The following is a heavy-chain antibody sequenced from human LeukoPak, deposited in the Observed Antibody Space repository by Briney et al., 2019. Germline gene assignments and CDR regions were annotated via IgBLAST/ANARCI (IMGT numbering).Heavy chain of an antibody. Sequence: GGSLRLSCAASGFTFSNYWMSWVRQAPGKGLEWVAVISYDGNNKYYADSVKGRFTISRDNSKNTLYLQMNSLRAEDTAVYYCALVGDYYGMDVWGQGTTVTVSS. CDR3: ALVGDYYGMDV. CDR2: ISYDGNNK. J-gene: IGHJ6*02. CDR1: GFTFSNYW. V-gene: IGHV3-30*03. D-gene: IGHD3-10*01.